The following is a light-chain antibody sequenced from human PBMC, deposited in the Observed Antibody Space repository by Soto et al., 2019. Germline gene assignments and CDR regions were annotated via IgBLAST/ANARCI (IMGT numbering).Light chain of an antibody. CDR1: QSVSSN. Sequence: EIVMTQSPATLSVSPGERATLSCRASQSVSSNLAWYQQKPGQAPRLLIYGASTRATGIPARFSGSGSGTEFTLTISSLQSEDFAIYYCKQRSKWPALTFGGGTKVDIK. CDR2: GAS. J-gene: IGKJ4*01. CDR3: KQRSKWPALT. V-gene: IGKV3-15*01.